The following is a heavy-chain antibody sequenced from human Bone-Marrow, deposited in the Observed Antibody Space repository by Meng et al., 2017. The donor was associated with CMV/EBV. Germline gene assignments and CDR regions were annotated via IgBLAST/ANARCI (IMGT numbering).Heavy chain of an antibody. V-gene: IGHV1-18*01. CDR1: GYTFTSYG. CDR3: ARETICGGDCYSLDY. D-gene: IGHD2-21*01. J-gene: IGHJ4*02. Sequence: ASEKVSCKASGYTFTSYGISWVRQAPGQGLEWMGWISAYNGNTNYAQKLQGRVTMTTDTSTSTAYMELRSLRSDDTAVYYCARETICGGDCYSLDYWGQGTLVTVSS. CDR2: ISAYNGNT.